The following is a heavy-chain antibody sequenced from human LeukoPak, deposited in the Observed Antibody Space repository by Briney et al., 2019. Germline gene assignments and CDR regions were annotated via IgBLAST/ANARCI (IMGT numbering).Heavy chain of an antibody. D-gene: IGHD2-15*01. CDR3: AAHQGYCSGGGCGPY. CDR1: GFTFSTFG. CDR2: IGNDGSNK. Sequence: GGSLRLSCAASGFTFSTFGMHWVRQAPGKGLEWLAFIGNDGSNKYYVDSVKGRFTISRDNSENTLYLQMNTLRAEDTAVYHCAAHQGYCSGGGCGPYWGQGTQVTVSS. V-gene: IGHV3-30*02. J-gene: IGHJ4*02.